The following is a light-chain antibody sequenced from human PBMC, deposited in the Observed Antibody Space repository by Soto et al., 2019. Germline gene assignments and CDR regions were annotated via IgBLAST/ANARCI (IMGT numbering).Light chain of an antibody. V-gene: IGKV3-20*01. CDR2: CAS. CDR1: QSVSSSY. Sequence: GESASLSCRASQSVSSSYLAWYQQKPGQAPRLLIYCASSRATGIPDRFSGSGSGTDFTLTISRLEPEDLAVYYCQQYGSSPWTFGQGTKVDIK. J-gene: IGKJ1*01. CDR3: QQYGSSPWT.